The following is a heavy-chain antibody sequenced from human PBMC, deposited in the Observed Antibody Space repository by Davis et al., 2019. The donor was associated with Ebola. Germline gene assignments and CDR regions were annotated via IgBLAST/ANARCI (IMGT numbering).Heavy chain of an antibody. J-gene: IGHJ5*02. CDR2: ISYDGSNK. D-gene: IGHD1-7*01. V-gene: IGHV3-30*18. Sequence: GESLKISCSASGFTFSSYGMHWVRQAPGKGLEWVAVISYDGSNKYYADSVKGRFTISRDNSKNTLYLQMNSLRTEDTALYYCAKLSGAGTTKTWFDPWGQGTLVTVSS. CDR1: GFTFSSYG. CDR3: AKLSGAGTTKTWFDP.